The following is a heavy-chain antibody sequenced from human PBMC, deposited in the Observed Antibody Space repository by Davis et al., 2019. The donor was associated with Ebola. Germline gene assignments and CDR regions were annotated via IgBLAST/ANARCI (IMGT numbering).Heavy chain of an antibody. D-gene: IGHD6-19*01. Sequence: GGSLRLSCADSVITFSSYAMTWVRQAPGKGLEWVSAISGSGGSTYYADSVKGRFTISRDNSKNTLYLQMNSLRAEDTAVYYCAKDWGIAVAGTFDYWGQGTLVIVSS. J-gene: IGHJ4*02. CDR2: ISGSGGST. CDR3: AKDWGIAVAGTFDY. CDR1: VITFSSYA. V-gene: IGHV3-23*01.